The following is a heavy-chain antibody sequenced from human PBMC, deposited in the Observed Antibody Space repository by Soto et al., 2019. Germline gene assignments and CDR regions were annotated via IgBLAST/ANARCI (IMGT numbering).Heavy chain of an antibody. V-gene: IGHV3-30-3*01. CDR1: GFTFSSYA. J-gene: IGHJ4*02. D-gene: IGHD6-6*01. Sequence: PVGSLRLSCAASGFTFSSYAMHWVRQAPGKGLEWVAVISYDGSNKYYAASVKGRFTISRDNSKNTLYLQMNSLRAEDTAVYYCARESSYWGQGTLVTVSS. CDR3: ARESSY. CDR2: ISYDGSNK.